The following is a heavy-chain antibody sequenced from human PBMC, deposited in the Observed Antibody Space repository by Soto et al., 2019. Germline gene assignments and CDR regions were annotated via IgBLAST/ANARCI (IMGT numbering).Heavy chain of an antibody. CDR3: ATDPTSYYGSGPIYMDV. CDR2: FDPEDGET. V-gene: IGHV1-24*01. CDR1: GYTLTELS. J-gene: IGHJ6*03. D-gene: IGHD3-10*01. Sequence: ASVKVSCKVSGYTLTELSMHWVRQAPGKGLEWMGGFDPEDGETIYAQKFQGRVTMTEDTSTDTAYMELSSLRSEDTAVYYCATDPTSYYGSGPIYMDVWGKGTTVTVSS.